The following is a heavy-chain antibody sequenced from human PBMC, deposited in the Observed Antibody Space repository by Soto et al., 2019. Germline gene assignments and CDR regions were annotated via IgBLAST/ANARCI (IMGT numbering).Heavy chain of an antibody. V-gene: IGHV1-69*06. D-gene: IGHD6-19*01. CDR3: ARAMGMAVGLPFAY. CDR2: ITPIFATA. Sequence: SVKVSCKASGGTFTSYAISWVRQAPGQGLEWVGGITPIFATANYAQEFHGRVTITADKSTSTAYMELSSLGSEDTAVYYCARAMGMAVGLPFAYWGQGTLVTVSS. CDR1: GGTFTSYA. J-gene: IGHJ4*02.